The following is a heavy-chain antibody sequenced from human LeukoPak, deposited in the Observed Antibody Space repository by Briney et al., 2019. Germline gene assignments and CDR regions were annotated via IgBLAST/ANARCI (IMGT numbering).Heavy chain of an antibody. J-gene: IGHJ3*02. D-gene: IGHD2-15*01. CDR2: TYYRSRWFY. CDR3: ARDLVVAGRGNAFDI. V-gene: IGHV6-1*01. Sequence: SQTLSLTCVISGDSVSSHIAAWTWIRQSPSRGLEWLRRTYYRSRWFYEYAVSVKGQITINLDTSKNQLSLEMNSVIPEDTAVYYCARDLVVAGRGNAFDIWGQGSMVTVSS. CDR1: GDSVSSHIAA.